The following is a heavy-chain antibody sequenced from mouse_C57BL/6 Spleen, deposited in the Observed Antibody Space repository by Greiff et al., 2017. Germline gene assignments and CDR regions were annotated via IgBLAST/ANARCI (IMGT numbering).Heavy chain of an antibody. J-gene: IGHJ3*01. Sequence: QVQLQQPGAELVMPEASVKLSCKASGYTFTSYWMQWVKQRPGQGLEWIGEIDPSDSYTNYNQKFKGKSTLTVDKSSSTAYMQLSSLTSEDSAVYYCAWIYYDALAYWGQGTLVTV. D-gene: IGHD2-4*01. V-gene: IGHV1-69*01. CDR3: AWIYYDALAY. CDR2: IDPSDSYT. CDR1: GYTFTSYW.